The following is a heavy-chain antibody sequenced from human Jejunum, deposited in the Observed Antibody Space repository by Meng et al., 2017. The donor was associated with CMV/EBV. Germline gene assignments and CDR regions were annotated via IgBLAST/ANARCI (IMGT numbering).Heavy chain of an antibody. CDR3: ARDRMAAPGTIEY. CDR2: VYMSGST. D-gene: IGHD6-13*01. J-gene: IGHJ4*02. Sequence: VHLQESGPGLGKPSATLSLTCTGSGGSISGYYWNWIRQPAGKGLGWIGRVYMSGSTNYNPSLRSRVAMSVDTSKTQFSLRLTSVTAADTAVYYCARDRMAAPGTIEYWGQGTLVTVSS. CDR1: GGSISGYY. V-gene: IGHV4-4*07.